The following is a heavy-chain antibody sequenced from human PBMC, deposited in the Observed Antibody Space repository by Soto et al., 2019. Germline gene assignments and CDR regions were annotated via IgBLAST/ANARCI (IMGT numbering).Heavy chain of an antibody. CDR2: IYPGDSDT. CDR1: GYSFTSYW. CDR3: ARYEGRGRLPYGMDV. D-gene: IGHD6-25*01. J-gene: IGHJ6*02. V-gene: IGHV5-51*01. Sequence: PGESLKISCKGSGYSFTSYWIGWVRQMPGKGLEWMGIIYPGDSDTRYSPSFQGQVTISADKSISTAYLQWSSLKASDTAMYYCARYEGRGRLPYGMDVWGQGTTVTVSS.